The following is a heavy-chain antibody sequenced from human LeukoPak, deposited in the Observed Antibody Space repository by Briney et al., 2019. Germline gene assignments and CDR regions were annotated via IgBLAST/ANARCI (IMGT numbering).Heavy chain of an antibody. D-gene: IGHD5-24*01. CDR1: GFTVSSNY. CDR2: IYSGGST. V-gene: IGHV3-53*01. J-gene: IGHJ6*02. Sequence: GGSLRLSCAASGFTVSSNYMSWVRQAPGKGLEWVSVIYSGGSTYYADSVKGRFTISRDNSKNTLYLQMNSLRAEDTAVYYCARDQALATMAYYGMDVWGQGTTVTVSS. CDR3: ARDQALATMAYYGMDV.